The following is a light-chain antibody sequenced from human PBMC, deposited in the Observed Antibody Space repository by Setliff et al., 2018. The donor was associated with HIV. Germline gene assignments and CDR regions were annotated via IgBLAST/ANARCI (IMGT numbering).Light chain of an antibody. J-gene: IGLJ1*01. CDR3: QSYDRSLSGDV. Sequence: QSALTQPPSVSGAPGQRVTISCTGSSSNIGAGYDVNWYQQLPGTAPKLLVFVNKRRPSGVPDRFSGSKSGTSAFLAITGLQADDEADYYCQSYDRSLSGDVFGTGTKVTV. V-gene: IGLV1-40*01. CDR2: VNK. CDR1: SSNIGAGYD.